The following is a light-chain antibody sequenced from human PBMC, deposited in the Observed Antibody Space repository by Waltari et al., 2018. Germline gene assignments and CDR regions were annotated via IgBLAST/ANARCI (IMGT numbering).Light chain of an antibody. CDR3: SSYTNRILV. CDR2: DVT. J-gene: IGLJ2*01. V-gene: IGLV2-14*03. CDR1: SSDIGDYDY. Sequence: QSALTQPASVSGSPGQSITISCTGSSSDIGDYDYFSWYKQHPGEAPKLIIYDVTHRPSWISNRFSGSKSGSAASLTISGLQAEDEADYYCSSYTNRILVFGGGTKLTVL.